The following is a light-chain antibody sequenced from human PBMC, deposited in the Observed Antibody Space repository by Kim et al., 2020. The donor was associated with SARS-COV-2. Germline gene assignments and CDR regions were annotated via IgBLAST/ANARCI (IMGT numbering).Light chain of an antibody. Sequence: DIQMTQSPSSLSASVGDRVTITCRASQSISSYLNWYQQKPGKAPKLLIYAASSLQSGVPSRFSGSGSGTDFTLTISSLQPEDFATYYCQQSYSTRPWTFGQGTKVDIK. CDR2: AAS. CDR3: QQSYSTRPWT. CDR1: QSISSY. J-gene: IGKJ1*01. V-gene: IGKV1-39*01.